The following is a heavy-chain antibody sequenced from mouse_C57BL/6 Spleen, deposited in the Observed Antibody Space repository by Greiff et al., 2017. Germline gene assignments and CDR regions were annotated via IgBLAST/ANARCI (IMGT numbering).Heavy chain of an antibody. CDR3: ARGGSSYGGYYAMDY. CDR1: GYAFSSSW. J-gene: IGHJ4*01. Sequence: VQLQQSGPELVKPGASVKISCKASGYAFSSSWMNWVKQRPGKGLEWIGRIYPGDGDTNYNGKFKGKATLTADKSSSTAYIQLSSLTSEDSAVYFCARGGSSYGGYYAMDYWGQGTSVTVSS. CDR2: IYPGDGDT. D-gene: IGHD1-1*01. V-gene: IGHV1-82*01.